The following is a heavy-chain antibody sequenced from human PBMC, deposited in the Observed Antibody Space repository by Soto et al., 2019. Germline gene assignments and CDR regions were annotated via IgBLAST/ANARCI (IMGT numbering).Heavy chain of an antibody. D-gene: IGHD6-6*01. V-gene: IGHV1-3*01. CDR3: ARAHSSSSSHFDY. CDR2: INAGNGNT. CDR1: GYTFTGYY. Sequence: WASVKVSCTASGYTFTGYYMHWLRQAPGQGLEWMGWINAGNGNTKYSQKFQGRVTITRDTSASTAYMELSSLRSEDTAVYYCARAHSSSSSHFDYWGQGPLVTVPS. J-gene: IGHJ4*02.